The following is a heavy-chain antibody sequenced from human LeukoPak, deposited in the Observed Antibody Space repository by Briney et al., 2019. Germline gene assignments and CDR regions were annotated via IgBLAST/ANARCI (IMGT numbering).Heavy chain of an antibody. J-gene: IGHJ6*02. Sequence: SETLSLTCTVSGGSISSGDYYWSWIRQPPGKGLEWIGYIYYSGSTNYNPSLKSRVTISVDTSKNQFSLKLSSVTAADTVVYYCARGASSGWTPYYYYYYGMDVWGQGPRSPSP. CDR1: GGSISSGDYY. V-gene: IGHV4-61*08. CDR2: IYYSGST. CDR3: ARGASSGWTPYYYYYYGMDV. D-gene: IGHD6-19*01.